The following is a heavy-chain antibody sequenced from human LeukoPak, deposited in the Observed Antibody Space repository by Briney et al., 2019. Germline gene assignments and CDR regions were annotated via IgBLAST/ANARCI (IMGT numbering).Heavy chain of an antibody. CDR1: GFTFSNYW. J-gene: IGHJ6*02. D-gene: IGHD2-2*02. CDR3: TTANSYNYNYKGMDV. Sequence: PGGSLRLSCAASGFTFSNYWMSWVRQAPGKGLEWVAYIKEDGSVKKYVDSVKGRFTISRDNAKNSLILQMDSLRDEDTAVYYCTTANSYNYNYKGMDVWGQGTTVTVS. V-gene: IGHV3-7*01. CDR2: IKEDGSVK.